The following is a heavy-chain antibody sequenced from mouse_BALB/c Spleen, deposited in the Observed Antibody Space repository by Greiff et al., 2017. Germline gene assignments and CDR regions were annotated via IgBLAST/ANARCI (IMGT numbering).Heavy chain of an antibody. J-gene: IGHJ4*01. V-gene: IGHV1S56*01. CDR3: ARDYGSSYAMDY. CDR1: GYTFTSYY. Sequence: VQLQESGPELVKPGASVKMSCKASGYTFTSYYIHWVKQRPGQGLEWIGWIYPGDGSTKYNEKFKGKTTLTADKSSSTAYMLLSSLTSEDSAIYFCARDYGSSYAMDYWGQGTSVTVSS. CDR2: IYPGDGST. D-gene: IGHD1-1*01.